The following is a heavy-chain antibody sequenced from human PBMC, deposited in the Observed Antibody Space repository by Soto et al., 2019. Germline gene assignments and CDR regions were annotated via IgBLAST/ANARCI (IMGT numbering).Heavy chain of an antibody. D-gene: IGHD4-17*01. CDR1: GFRFSSYG. CDR2: IWYDGSNK. J-gene: IGHJ3*01. CDR3: ARDKPDDYAEGGMGFDV. V-gene: IGHV3-33*08. Sequence: QVHLVESGGGVVQPGTSLRLSCAASGFRFSSYGMHWVRQAPGKGLEWVAVIWYDGSNKKYGESVKGRFTISRDNAKNKLDLQMNSLRAEDTAVYYCARDKPDDYAEGGMGFDVWGQGTKVTVSS.